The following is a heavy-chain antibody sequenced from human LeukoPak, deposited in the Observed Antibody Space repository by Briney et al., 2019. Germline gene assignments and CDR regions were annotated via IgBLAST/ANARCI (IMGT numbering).Heavy chain of an antibody. CDR1: GFTFSSYW. Sequence: PGGSLRLSCAASGFTFSSYWMHWVRQAPGKGLVWVPRINSDGSSTSYADSVKGRFTISRDNAKNTLYLQMNSLRAEDTAVYYCARDKRYCSSTSCYTGGYWGQGTLVTVSS. CDR2: INSDGSST. J-gene: IGHJ4*02. CDR3: ARDKRYCSSTSCYTGGY. D-gene: IGHD2-2*02. V-gene: IGHV3-74*01.